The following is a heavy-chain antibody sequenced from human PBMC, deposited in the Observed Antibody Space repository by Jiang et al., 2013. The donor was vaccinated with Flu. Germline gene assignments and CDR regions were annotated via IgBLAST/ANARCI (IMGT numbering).Heavy chain of an antibody. J-gene: IGHJ6*04. V-gene: IGHV4-34*01. CDR3: ARVGRLYYYYGMDV. CDR1: GGSFSGYY. Sequence: LLKPSETLSLTCAVYGGSFSGYYWSWIRQPPGKGLEWIGEINHSGSTNYNPSLKSRVTISVDTSKNQFSLKLSSVTAADTAVYYCARVGRLYYYYGMDVWGKGTTVTVSS. CDR2: INHSGST.